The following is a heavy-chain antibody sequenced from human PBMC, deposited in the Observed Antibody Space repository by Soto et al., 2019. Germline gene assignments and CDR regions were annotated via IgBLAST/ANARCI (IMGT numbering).Heavy chain of an antibody. CDR3: ARGIAVPVDPDY. CDR2: INPSGGST. D-gene: IGHD6-19*01. CDR1: GYTFTSYY. J-gene: IGHJ4*02. V-gene: IGHV1-46*01. Sequence: GASVKVSCKASGYTFTSYYMHWVRQAPGQVLEWMGIINPSGGSTSYAQKFQGRVTITRDTSASTAYMDLSSLRSEDTAVYYCARGIAVPVDPDYWGQGTLVTVPQ.